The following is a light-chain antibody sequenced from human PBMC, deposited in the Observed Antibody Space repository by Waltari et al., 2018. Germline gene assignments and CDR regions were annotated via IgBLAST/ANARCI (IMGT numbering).Light chain of an antibody. J-gene: IGLJ3*02. CDR1: RSNIGASA. CDR3: GTWDVRLTGWV. V-gene: IGLV1-44*01. Sequence: QSLLTQPPSRSGTPGQKVTISCSGSRSNIGASAVNWYQHVPGTAPKLLIYSNNQRHSGVPDRFSGSKSGTSASLAISGLQSEDEALYSCGTWDVRLTGWVFGGGTKLTVL. CDR2: SNN.